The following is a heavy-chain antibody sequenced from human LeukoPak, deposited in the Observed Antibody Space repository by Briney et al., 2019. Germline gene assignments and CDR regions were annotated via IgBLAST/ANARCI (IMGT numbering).Heavy chain of an antibody. CDR3: ARAGMTTKYYFDY. Sequence: GGSLRLSCAASGFTFSSYAMHWVRQAPGKGLGWVAVISYDGSNKYYADSVKGRFTISRDNSKNTLYLQMNSLRAEDTAVYYCARAGMTTKYYFDYWGQGTLVTVSS. J-gene: IGHJ4*02. D-gene: IGHD4-11*01. CDR1: GFTFSSYA. V-gene: IGHV3-30*04. CDR2: ISYDGSNK.